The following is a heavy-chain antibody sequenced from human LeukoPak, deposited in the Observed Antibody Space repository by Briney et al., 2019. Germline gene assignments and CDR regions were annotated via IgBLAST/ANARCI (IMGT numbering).Heavy chain of an antibody. V-gene: IGHV3-74*01. Sequence: GGSLRLSCAASGFTFSNYWMHWVRQAPGKGLVGVSRINTDGSRTSYVDSVKGRFTISRDNAENTLYLQMDSLRAEDTAVYYCARVRQGEWYFDLWGRGTLVTVSS. CDR1: GFTFSNYW. CDR2: INTDGSRT. D-gene: IGHD1-26*01. CDR3: ARVRQGEWYFDL. J-gene: IGHJ2*01.